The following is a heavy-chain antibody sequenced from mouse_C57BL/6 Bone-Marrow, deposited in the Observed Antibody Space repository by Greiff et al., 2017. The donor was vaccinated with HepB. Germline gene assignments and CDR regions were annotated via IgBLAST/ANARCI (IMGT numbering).Heavy chain of an antibody. CDR1: GYTFTSYW. CDR2: IYPNSGST. Sequence: VQLQQSGAELVKPGASVKLSCKASGYTFTSYWMHWVKQRPGQGLEWIGMIYPNSGSTNYNEKFKSKATLTVDKSSSTAYMQLSSLTSEDSAVYYCAVYSPFAYWGQGTLVTVSA. V-gene: IGHV1-64*01. CDR3: AVYSPFAY. D-gene: IGHD2-1*01. J-gene: IGHJ3*01.